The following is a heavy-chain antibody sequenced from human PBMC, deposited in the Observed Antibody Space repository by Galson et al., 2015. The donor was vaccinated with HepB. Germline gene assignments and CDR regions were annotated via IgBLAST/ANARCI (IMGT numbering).Heavy chain of an antibody. CDR3: AKGDSNGAATEYFQH. Sequence: SLRLSCAASGFTFDDYAMHWVRQAPGKGLEWVSLISWDGGSTYYVDTVKGRFTISRDNSKNSLYLQMNSLRAEDTALYYCAKGDSNGAATEYFQHWGQGTLVTVSS. V-gene: IGHV3-43D*03. CDR1: GFTFDDYA. J-gene: IGHJ1*01. CDR2: ISWDGGST. D-gene: IGHD2-15*01.